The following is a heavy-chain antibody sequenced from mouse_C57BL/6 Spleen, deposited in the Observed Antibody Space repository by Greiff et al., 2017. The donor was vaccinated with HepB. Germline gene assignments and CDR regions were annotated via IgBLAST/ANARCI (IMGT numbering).Heavy chain of an antibody. Sequence: VQLQQSGPGLVQPSQSLSITCTVSGFSLTSYGVHWVRQSPGKGLEWLGVIWSGGSTDYSAAFISRLSISKDNSKSQVFFKMKSLQADDTAIYYCARNEDSSGYFDYWGQGTTLTVSS. CDR2: IWSGGST. CDR3: ARNEDSSGYFDY. J-gene: IGHJ2*01. V-gene: IGHV2-2*01. D-gene: IGHD3-2*02. CDR1: GFSLTSYG.